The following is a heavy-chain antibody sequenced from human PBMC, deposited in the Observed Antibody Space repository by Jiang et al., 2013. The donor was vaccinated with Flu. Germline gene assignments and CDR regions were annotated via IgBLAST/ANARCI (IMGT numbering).Heavy chain of an antibody. D-gene: IGHD3-10*01. CDR2: ISGSGGST. CDR3: AKDDRQLLWFGESNFWTYFDY. CDR1: GFTFSSYA. V-gene: IGHV3-23*01. J-gene: IGHJ4*02. Sequence: GFTFSSYAMSWVRPGVQGRGLEWVSAISGSGGSTYYADSVKGRFTISRDNSKNTLYLQMNSLRAEDTAVYYCAKDDRQLLWFGESNFWTYFDYWGQGTLVTVSS.